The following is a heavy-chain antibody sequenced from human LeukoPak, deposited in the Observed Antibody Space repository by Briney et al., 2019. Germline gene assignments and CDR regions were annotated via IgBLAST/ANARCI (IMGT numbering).Heavy chain of an antibody. J-gene: IGHJ4*02. V-gene: IGHV3-23*01. D-gene: IGHD3-3*01. CDR1: GFTFDIYA. CDR2: IGGGGDDI. Sequence: GGSLRLSCAGSGFTFDIYAIHWVRQAPGTGLEWVAGIGGGGDDILYAEYAKGRFSISRDNSENTVYLELKSLRAEDTARYYCARDPRRAITVFGVVIGSYFDYWGQGSLVTVSS. CDR3: ARDPRRAITVFGVVIGSYFDY.